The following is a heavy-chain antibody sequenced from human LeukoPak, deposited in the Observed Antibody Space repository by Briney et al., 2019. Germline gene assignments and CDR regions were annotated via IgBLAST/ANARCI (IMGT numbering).Heavy chain of an antibody. V-gene: IGHV3-23*01. D-gene: IGHD2-21*01. CDR3: AKDIANPGGMDV. J-gene: IGHJ6*02. CDR2: ISGSGGST. CDR1: GFTFSSHA. Sequence: GGSLRLSCAASGFTFSSHAMSWVRQAPGKGLEWVSAISGSGGSTYYADSVKGRFTISRDNSKNTLYLQMNSLRAEDTAVYYCAKDIANPGGMDVWGQGTTVTVSS.